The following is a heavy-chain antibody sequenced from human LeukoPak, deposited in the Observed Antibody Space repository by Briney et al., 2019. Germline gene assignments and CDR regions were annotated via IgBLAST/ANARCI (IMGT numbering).Heavy chain of an antibody. CDR1: GFTFNTYA. CDR3: ARADSSGYYYA. J-gene: IGHJ5*02. D-gene: IGHD3-22*01. V-gene: IGHV3-64*01. Sequence: GGSLRLSYAASGFTFNTYAMHWVRQALGKGLEYVSAITSNGGTTYYANSVKGRFTISRDNSKNTLYLQMGSLRAEDMAVYYCARADSSGYYYAWGQGTLVTFSS. CDR2: ITSNGGTT.